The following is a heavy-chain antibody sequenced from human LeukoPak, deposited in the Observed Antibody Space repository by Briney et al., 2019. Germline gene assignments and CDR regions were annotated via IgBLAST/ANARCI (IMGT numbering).Heavy chain of an antibody. CDR3: ARVPHTYYYYYGMDV. CDR1: GYTFTSYD. CDR2: MNPNSGNT. J-gene: IGHJ6*02. D-gene: IGHD5-18*01. V-gene: IGHV1-8*01. Sequence: GASVKVSCKASGYTFTSYDINWVRQATGQGLEWMGWMNPNSGNTGYAQKFQGRVTMTRNTSISTACMELSSLRSEDTAVYYCARVPHTYYYYYGMDVWGQGTTVTVSS.